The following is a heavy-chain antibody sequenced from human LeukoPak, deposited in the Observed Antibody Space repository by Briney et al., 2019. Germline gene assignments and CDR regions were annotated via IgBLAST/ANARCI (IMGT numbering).Heavy chain of an antibody. D-gene: IGHD3-10*01. CDR2: ISYDGSNK. V-gene: IGHV3-30*04. Sequence: GGSLRLSCAASGFTFSSYAMHWVRQAPGKGLEWVAVISYDGSNKKYADSVKGRFTISRDNAKNSLYLQMNSLRAEDTAVYYCARDGGSGSYPVYWGQGTLVTVSS. CDR3: ARDGGSGSYPVY. J-gene: IGHJ4*02. CDR1: GFTFSSYA.